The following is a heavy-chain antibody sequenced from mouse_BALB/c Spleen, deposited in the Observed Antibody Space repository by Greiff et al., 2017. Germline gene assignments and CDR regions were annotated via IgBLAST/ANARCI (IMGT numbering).Heavy chain of an antibody. D-gene: IGHD1-1*01. CDR3: AREGTTETDY. Sequence: EVKLVESGGGLVQPGGSRKLSCAASGFTFSSFGMHWVRQAPEKGLEWVAYISSGSSTIYYADTVKGRFTISRDNPKNTLFLQMTSLRSEDTAMYYCAREGTTETDYWGQGTTLTVSS. CDR1: GFTFSSFG. CDR2: ISSGSSTI. J-gene: IGHJ2*01. V-gene: IGHV5-17*02.